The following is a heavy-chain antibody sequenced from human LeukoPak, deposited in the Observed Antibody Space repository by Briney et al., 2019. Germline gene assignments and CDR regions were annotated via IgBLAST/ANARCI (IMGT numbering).Heavy chain of an antibody. CDR1: GFTFSRYA. CDR2: ISGDGANT. J-gene: IGHJ4*02. CDR3: AGLYGGSYAY. V-gene: IGHV3-23*01. Sequence: GGSLRLSCAASGFTFSRYAMSWVRQAPGKGLEWVSAISGDGANTYCADSVKGRFTISRDNSKNTLFLQISNLRAEDTAIYYCAGLYGGSYAYWGQGTLVTVSS. D-gene: IGHD3-16*01.